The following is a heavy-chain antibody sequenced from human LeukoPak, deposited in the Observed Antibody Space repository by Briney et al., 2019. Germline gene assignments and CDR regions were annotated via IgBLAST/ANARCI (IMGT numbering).Heavy chain of an antibody. J-gene: IGHJ4*02. D-gene: IGHD3-3*01. CDR2: INHSGST. V-gene: IGHV4-34*01. CDR3: ARERRFLEWLLPCFDY. Sequence: PSETLSLTXAVYGGSFSGYYWSWIRQPPGKGLEWIGEINHSGSTNYNPSLKSRVTISVDTSKNQFSLKLSSVTAADTAVYYCARERRFLEWLLPCFDYWGQGTLVTVSS. CDR1: GGSFSGYY.